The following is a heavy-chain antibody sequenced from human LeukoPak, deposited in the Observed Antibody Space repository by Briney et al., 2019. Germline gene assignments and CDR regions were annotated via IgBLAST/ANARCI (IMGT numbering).Heavy chain of an antibody. CDR3: ARDTRAAAGTGDS. CDR2: IYYSGST. J-gene: IGHJ4*02. Sequence: SETLSLTCAVSGYSISSGYYRGWIRQPPGKGLEWIGSIYYSGSTYYNPSLKSRVTISVDTSKNQFSLKLTSVTAADTAVYYCARDTRAAAGTGDSWGQGTLVTVSS. CDR1: GYSISSGYY. D-gene: IGHD6-13*01. V-gene: IGHV4-38-2*01.